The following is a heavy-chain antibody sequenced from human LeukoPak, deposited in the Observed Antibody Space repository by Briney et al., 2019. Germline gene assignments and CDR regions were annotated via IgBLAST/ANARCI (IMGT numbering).Heavy chain of an antibody. J-gene: IGHJ4*02. D-gene: IGHD5-18*01. V-gene: IGHV3-21*01. Sequence: GGSLRLSCAASGFTFSTYNMNWVRQAPGKGLEWVSSLPSSSTYTYYADSLKGRFTISRDTTKNSLYLQMNSLSPDDTAVYYCARGSYGSFDYWGQGTLVSVSS. CDR3: ARGSYGSFDY. CDR1: GFTFSTYN. CDR2: LPSSSTYT.